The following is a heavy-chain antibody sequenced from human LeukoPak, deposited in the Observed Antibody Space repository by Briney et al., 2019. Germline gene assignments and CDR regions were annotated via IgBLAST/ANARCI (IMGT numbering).Heavy chain of an antibody. CDR1: GYSLSSGYY. CDR2: IYHSGST. V-gene: IGHV4-38-2*02. CDR3: ARDGGLLYYDFWSGYTFDY. J-gene: IGHJ4*02. D-gene: IGHD3-3*01. Sequence: PSETLSLTCTVSGYSLSSGYYWGWIRQPPGKGLEWIGSIYHSGSTYYNPSLKSRVTISVDTSKTQFSLKLSSVTAADTAVYYCARDGGLLYYDFWSGYTFDYWGQGTLVTVSS.